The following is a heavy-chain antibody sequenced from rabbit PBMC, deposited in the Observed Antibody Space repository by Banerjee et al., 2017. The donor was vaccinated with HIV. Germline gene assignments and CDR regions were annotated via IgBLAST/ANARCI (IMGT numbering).Heavy chain of an antibody. CDR3: ARNDYGDYAYYFDL. V-gene: IGHV1S45*01. J-gene: IGHJ4*01. CDR1: GFSFSSYS. D-gene: IGHD2-1*01. CDR2: IYGDSSGTT. Sequence: QEQLEESGGDLVKPEGSLTLTCTASGFSFSSYSMGWVRQAPGKGLEWIACIYGDSSGTTYYASWAKGRFTISKTSSTTVTLQMSSLTAADTATYFCARNDYGDYAYYFDLWGQGTLVTVS.